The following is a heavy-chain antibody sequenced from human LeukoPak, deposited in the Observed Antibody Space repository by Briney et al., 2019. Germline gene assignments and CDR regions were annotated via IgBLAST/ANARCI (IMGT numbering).Heavy chain of an antibody. CDR1: GFTFSDYY. CDR3: ARARTSDSSGYPTLDY. CDR2: ISSSGSTI. V-gene: IGHV3-11*01. J-gene: IGHJ4*02. D-gene: IGHD3-22*01. Sequence: GGSLRLSCAASGFTFSDYYMSWIRQAPGKGLEWVSYISSSGSTIYYADSVKGRFTISRDNAKNSLYLQMNSLRAEDTAVYYCARARTSDSSGYPTLDYWGQGTLVTVSS.